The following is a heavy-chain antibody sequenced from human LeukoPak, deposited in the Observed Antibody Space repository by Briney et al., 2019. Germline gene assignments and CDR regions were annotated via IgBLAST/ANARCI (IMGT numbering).Heavy chain of an antibody. D-gene: IGHD3-16*02. CDR3: ARGKYVWGSYQGVDY. J-gene: IGHJ4*02. CDR2: INPNSGGT. CDR1: GYTFTGYY. Sequence: ASVKVSCKASGYTFTGYYMHWVRQAPGQGLEWMGWINPNSGGTNYAQKFQGRVTMTRDTSISTAYMELSRLRSDDTAVYYCARGKYVWGSYQGVDYWGQGTLVTVSS. V-gene: IGHV1-2*02.